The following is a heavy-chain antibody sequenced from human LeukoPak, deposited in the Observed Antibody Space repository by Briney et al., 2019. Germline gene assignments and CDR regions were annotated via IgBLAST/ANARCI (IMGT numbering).Heavy chain of an antibody. CDR2: ISGSGGST. CDR1: GFTFSNYA. J-gene: IGHJ4*02. D-gene: IGHD3-22*01. V-gene: IGHV3-23*01. CDR3: AKGVTMIDYFFDY. Sequence: GGSLRLSCAASGFTFSNYAMSWVRQAPGKGLEWVSAISGSGGSTYYADSVKGRFTISRDNSKNMLFLQMDSLRAEDTAFYYCAKGVTMIDYFFDYWGQGTLVAVSS.